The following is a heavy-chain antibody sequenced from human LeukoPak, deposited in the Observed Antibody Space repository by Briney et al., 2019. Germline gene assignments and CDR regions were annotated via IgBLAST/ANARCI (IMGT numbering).Heavy chain of an antibody. J-gene: IGHJ4*02. Sequence: PSETLSLTCTVSGGSIRTKYWSWIRQPAGKGLEWIGRIYSSGSADYNPSLKSRVTMSVDTSKNQFSLKLTSVTAADTAVYYCARDFGPIGDGYWGQGTLVTVSS. CDR3: ARDFGPIGDGY. D-gene: IGHD3/OR15-3a*01. CDR1: GGSIRTKY. V-gene: IGHV4-4*07. CDR2: IYSSGSA.